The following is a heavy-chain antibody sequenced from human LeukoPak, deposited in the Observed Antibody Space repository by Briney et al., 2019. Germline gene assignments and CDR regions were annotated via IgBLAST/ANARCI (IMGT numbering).Heavy chain of an antibody. CDR2: INHSGST. V-gene: IGHV4-34*01. D-gene: IGHD3-10*01. CDR3: ARDFMVRGDQVNYYYYYMDV. CDR1: GGSFSGYY. Sequence: ASETLSLTCAVYGGSFSGYYWSWIRQPPGKGLEWIGEINHSGSTNYNPSLKSRVTTSLDTSKNQFSLQLRSVTAADTAVYYCARDFMVRGDQVNYYYYYMDVWGTGATITVSS. J-gene: IGHJ6*03.